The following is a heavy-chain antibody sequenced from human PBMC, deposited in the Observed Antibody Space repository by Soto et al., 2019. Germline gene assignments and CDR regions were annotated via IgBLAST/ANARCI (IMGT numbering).Heavy chain of an antibody. J-gene: IGHJ4*02. CDR2: SSSSSSYI. Sequence: VQLVESGGGLVKPGGSLRRSCAASGFTFSSYSMNWVRQAPGKGLEWVSSSSSSSSYIYYADSVKGRFTISRDSAKNSLPLQTSSLRAEDSAVYYCARYYGYRCSRFDYGGQGTLVTVST. D-gene: IGHD6-13*01. V-gene: IGHV3-21*01. CDR1: GFTFSSYS. CDR3: ARYYGYRCSRFDY.